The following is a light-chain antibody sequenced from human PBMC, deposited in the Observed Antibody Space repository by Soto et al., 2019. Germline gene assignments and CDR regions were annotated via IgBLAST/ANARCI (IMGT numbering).Light chain of an antibody. CDR2: GAS. CDR1: KSITNN. Sequence: EIGMTQSPATLSVSPGQRATLSCRASKSITNNHLAWYQQKPGQAPRLLIYGASSRATGVPPRFSGSGSGTEFTLTISSLQSEDFALYYCQQYSNWPRGTFGQGTKLQIK. CDR3: QQYSNWPRGT. V-gene: IGKV3-15*01. J-gene: IGKJ2*01.